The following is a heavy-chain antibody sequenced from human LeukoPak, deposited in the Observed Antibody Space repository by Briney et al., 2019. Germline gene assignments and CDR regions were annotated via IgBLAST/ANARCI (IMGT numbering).Heavy chain of an antibody. J-gene: IGHJ4*01. D-gene: IGHD1-26*01. CDR1: GATFTSYA. CDR3: ARDRVYVGASHFDY. V-gene: IGHV1-69*01. Sequence: SVKVSGKASGATFTSYAISWGGQAPGQGLEGWRGFIPIFGTANYAQKLQGRVKMTADESTSTAYMELSSLRSEDTAVSCCARDRVYVGASHFDYWGQGTLVTVSS. CDR2: FIPIFGTA.